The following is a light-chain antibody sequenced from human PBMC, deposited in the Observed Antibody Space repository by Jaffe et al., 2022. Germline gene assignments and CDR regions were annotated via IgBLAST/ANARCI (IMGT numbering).Light chain of an antibody. J-gene: IGLJ3*02. V-gene: IGLV2-18*02. CDR2: EVS. CDR1: SSGVSTYDH. Sequence: QSDLTQPPSVSGSPGQSVTISCTGSSSGVSTYDHVSWYQQASGTAPKLIIYEVSHRPSGVPDRFSGSKSGTSASLTISGLQAEDEGDYYCCSCTSSDSWVFGGGTKLTVL. CDR3: CSCTSSDSWV.